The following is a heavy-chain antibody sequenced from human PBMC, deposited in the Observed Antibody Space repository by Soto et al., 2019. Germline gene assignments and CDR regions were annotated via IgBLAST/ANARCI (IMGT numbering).Heavy chain of an antibody. D-gene: IGHD6-13*01. Sequence: QVQLQESGPGLVQPSGTLSLTCAVPGDSINNSHWWSWVRQTPGKGLEWIGETYHSGTTNYNPSLKTRVTISIDKSKNQFSLKMNSVTAADTAVYYCAREFNSSPARGPNWFDPWGQGTLVTVSS. CDR3: AREFNSSPARGPNWFDP. CDR1: GDSINNSHW. CDR2: TYHSGTT. J-gene: IGHJ5*02. V-gene: IGHV4-4*02.